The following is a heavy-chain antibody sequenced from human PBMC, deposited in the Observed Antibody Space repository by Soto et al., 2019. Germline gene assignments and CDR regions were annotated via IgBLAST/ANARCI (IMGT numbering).Heavy chain of an antibody. CDR3: ARVGSSGWSPDY. CDR1: GGSISGHY. J-gene: IGHJ4*02. Sequence: SETLSLTCTVSGGSISGHYWIWIRQPPGEGMEWIGYIFYSGSTTYNNNPSLKSRVSISVDTSKNQFYLRLSSVTPADTALYYCARVGSSGWSPDYWGQGTLVTVSS. D-gene: IGHD6-19*01. V-gene: IGHV4-59*11. CDR2: IFYSGSTTY.